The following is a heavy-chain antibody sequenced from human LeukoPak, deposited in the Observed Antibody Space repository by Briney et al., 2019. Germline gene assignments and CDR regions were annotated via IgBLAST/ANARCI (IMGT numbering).Heavy chain of an antibody. Sequence: ASVKVSCKASGYTFTGYYMHWVRQAPGQGLEWMGWINHNSGGTNYAQKFQGRVTMTRDTSISTAYMELSRLRSDDTAVYYCARALYSSSWYSGYWGQGTLVTVSS. CDR2: INHNSGGT. CDR1: GYTFTGYY. D-gene: IGHD6-13*01. V-gene: IGHV1-2*02. CDR3: ARALYSSSWYSGY. J-gene: IGHJ4*02.